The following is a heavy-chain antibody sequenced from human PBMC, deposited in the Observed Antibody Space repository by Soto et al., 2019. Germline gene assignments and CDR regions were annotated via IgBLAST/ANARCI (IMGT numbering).Heavy chain of an antibody. D-gene: IGHD3-22*01. CDR1: GFTVSCNY. V-gene: IGHV3-53*01. J-gene: IGHJ4*02. Sequence: GGSLRLSCAASGFTVSCNYMSWVRQAPGKGLEWVSVIYSGGNTYYTDSVKGRFTISRDNFQNTLYLQMNSLRAEDTAVYYCARGPDSSGYHFEDYWGQGILVTVSS. CDR3: ARGPDSSGYHFEDY. CDR2: IYSGGNT.